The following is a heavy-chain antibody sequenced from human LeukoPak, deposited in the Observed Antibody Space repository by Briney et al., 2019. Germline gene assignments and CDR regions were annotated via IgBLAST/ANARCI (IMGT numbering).Heavy chain of an antibody. CDR1: GGSFSGYY. D-gene: IGHD5-24*01. CDR2: INHSGST. Sequence: SETLSLTCAVYGGSFSGYYWSWIRQPPGKGLEWIGEINHSGSTNYNPSLKSRVTISVDTSKNQFSLKLSSVTAADTAVYYCARVERRLPWEVTDYWGQGTLVTVSS. CDR3: ARVERRLPWEVTDY. J-gene: IGHJ4*02. V-gene: IGHV4-34*01.